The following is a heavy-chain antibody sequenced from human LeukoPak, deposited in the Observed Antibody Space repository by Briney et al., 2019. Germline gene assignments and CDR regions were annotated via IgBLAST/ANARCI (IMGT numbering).Heavy chain of an antibody. CDR1: GGTFSSYA. Sequence: ASVKVSCKASGGTFSSYAISWVRQAPGQGLEWMGRIIPIFGTANYAQKFQGRVTITTDESTSTAYMELSSLRSEDTAVYYCARATYYHDSSARGVYYYYMDVWGKGTTVTVSS. D-gene: IGHD3-22*01. CDR2: IIPIFGTA. CDR3: ARATYYHDSSARGVYYYYMDV. J-gene: IGHJ6*03. V-gene: IGHV1-69*05.